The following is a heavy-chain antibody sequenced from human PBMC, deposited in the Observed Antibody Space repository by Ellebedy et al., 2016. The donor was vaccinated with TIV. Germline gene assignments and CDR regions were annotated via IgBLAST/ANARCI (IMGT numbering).Heavy chain of an antibody. CDR2: ISGSAGST. D-gene: IGHD2-8*01. CDR1: GFTFSSYW. J-gene: IGHJ4*02. V-gene: IGHV3-23*01. Sequence: GESLKISCAASGFTFSSYWMHWVRQAPGKGLEWVSAISGSAGSTYYADSVKGRFTISRDNSKNTLFLQMNSLRAEDTAVYYCAKDGRGTNPGHFDYWGQGTLVTVSS. CDR3: AKDGRGTNPGHFDY.